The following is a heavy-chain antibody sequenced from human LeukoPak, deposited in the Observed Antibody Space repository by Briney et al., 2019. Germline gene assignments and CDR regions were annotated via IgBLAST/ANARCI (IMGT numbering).Heavy chain of an antibody. V-gene: IGHV3-21*06. Sequence: GGSLRLSCAASGFTFSTYNMNWVRQAPGKGLEWVSSITSSSSYIYYADSVKGRFTISRDNAKNSLYLQMDSLRVEDTAEYYCARDPYSGNYGAYYYYYMDVWGKGTTVTVSS. CDR1: GFTFSTYN. D-gene: IGHD1-26*01. J-gene: IGHJ6*03. CDR3: ARDPYSGNYGAYYYYYMDV. CDR2: ITSSSSYI.